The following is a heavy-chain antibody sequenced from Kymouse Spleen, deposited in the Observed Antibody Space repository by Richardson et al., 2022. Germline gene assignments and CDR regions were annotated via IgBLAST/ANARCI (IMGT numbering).Heavy chain of an antibody. CDR2: ISWNSGSI. J-gene: IGHJ4*02. CDR3: AKDKGITMVRGVRYFDY. V-gene: IGHV3-9*01. D-gene: IGHD3-10*01. Sequence: EVQLVESGGGLVQPGRSLRLSCAASGFTFDDYAMHWVRQAPGKGLEWVSGISWNSGSIGYADSVKGRFTISRDNAKNSLYLQMNSLRAEDTALYYCAKDKGITMVRGVRYFDYWGQGTLVTVSS. CDR1: GFTFDDYA.